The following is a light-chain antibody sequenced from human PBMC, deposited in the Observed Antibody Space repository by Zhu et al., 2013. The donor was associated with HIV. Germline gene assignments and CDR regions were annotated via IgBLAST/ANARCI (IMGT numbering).Light chain of an antibody. CDR1: QSIGRW. CDR3: QQYNIYSLT. V-gene: IGKV1-5*03. CDR2: KAS. Sequence: DIQMSQSPSTLSASVGDRVTITCRASQSIGRWLAWYQQRPGKAPKLLIYKASTLESGVPSRFSGSGSGTEFTLTISSLQPDDFATYYCQQYNIYSLTFGGGTKVGGQT. J-gene: IGKJ4*01.